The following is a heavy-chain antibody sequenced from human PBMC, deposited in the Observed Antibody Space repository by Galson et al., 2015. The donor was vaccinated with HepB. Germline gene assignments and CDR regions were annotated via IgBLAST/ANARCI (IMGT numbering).Heavy chain of an antibody. V-gene: IGHV3-49*03. J-gene: IGHJ6*02. CDR1: GFTFGDYA. CDR2: IRSKAYGGTT. CDR3: TRDSTPPDYDIFTSYYYGMDV. D-gene: IGHD3-9*01. Sequence: SLRLSCAASGFTFGDYAMSWFRQAPGKGLEWVGFIRSKAYGGTTEYAASVKGRFTISRDDSKSIAYLQMNSLKTEDTAVYYCTRDSTPPDYDIFTSYYYGMDVWGQGTTVTVSS.